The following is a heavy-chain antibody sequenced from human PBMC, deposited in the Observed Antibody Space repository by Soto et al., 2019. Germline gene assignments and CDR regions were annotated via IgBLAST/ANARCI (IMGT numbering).Heavy chain of an antibody. CDR2: IYHSGST. Sequence: SETLSLTCAVSGGSISSSNWWSWVRQPPGKGLEWIGEIYHSGSTNYNPSLKSRVTISVDKSKNQFSLKLSSVTAADTAVYYCARDNYGSGSNYYYYYGMDVWGQGTTVTVSS. CDR3: ARDNYGSGSNYYYYYGMDV. V-gene: IGHV4-4*02. J-gene: IGHJ6*02. D-gene: IGHD3-10*01. CDR1: GGSISSSNW.